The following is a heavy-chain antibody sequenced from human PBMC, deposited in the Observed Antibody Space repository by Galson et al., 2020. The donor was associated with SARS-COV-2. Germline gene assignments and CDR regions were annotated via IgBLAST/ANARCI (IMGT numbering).Heavy chain of an antibody. CDR1: GFTFSSYS. D-gene: IGHD7-27*01. CDR3: ARDRDWGRYYYYGMDV. CDR2: ISSSSSYI. Sequence: AGSLRLSCAASGFTFSSYSMNWVRQAPGKGLEWVSSISSSSSYIYYADSVKGRFTISRDNAKNSLYLQMNSLRAEDTAVYYCARDRDWGRYYYYGMDVWGQGTTVTVSS. V-gene: IGHV3-21*01. J-gene: IGHJ6*02.